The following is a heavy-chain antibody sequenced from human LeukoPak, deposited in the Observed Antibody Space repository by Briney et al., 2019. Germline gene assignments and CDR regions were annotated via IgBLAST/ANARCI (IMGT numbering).Heavy chain of an antibody. CDR2: ITSSGRYI. J-gene: IGHJ4*02. Sequence: GGSLRLSCAASGFTFSSYSMNWVRQAPGKGLEWVSSITSSGRYIYYADSVKGRFTISRDNSENSLYLQMDSLTAEDTAVYYCARESYSSGYYYDYWGQGTLVTVSS. CDR1: GFTFSSYS. D-gene: IGHD3-22*01. CDR3: ARESYSSGYYYDY. V-gene: IGHV3-21*01.